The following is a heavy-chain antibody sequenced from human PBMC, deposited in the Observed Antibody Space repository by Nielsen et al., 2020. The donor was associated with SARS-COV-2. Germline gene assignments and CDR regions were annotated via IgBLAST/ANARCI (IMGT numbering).Heavy chain of an antibody. Sequence: SETLSLTCTVSGGSIRSYSHYWSWIRPPPGKGLEWIASIYYSGNANSNPSLKSRVTSSLDTPKNQFSLKLSSVTAADTAVYYCARRTSGWSRAYDHWGQGTLVSVSS. D-gene: IGHD6-19*01. J-gene: IGHJ4*02. CDR1: GGSIRSYSHY. CDR2: IYYSGNA. CDR3: ARRTSGWSRAYDH. V-gene: IGHV4-61*01.